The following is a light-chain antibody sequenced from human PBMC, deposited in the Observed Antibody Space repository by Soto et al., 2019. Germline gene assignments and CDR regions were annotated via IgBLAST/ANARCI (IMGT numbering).Light chain of an antibody. CDR3: QQYNNVNPIT. CDR2: GAS. Sequence: PSTLCLSATEPPTLYFLSSQSVSSNLAWYQQKPGQAPRLLIYGASARATGIQARFTGSGSGTEFTLTISSLQSEDFAVYYFQQYNNVNPITFAQGTRLEIK. J-gene: IGKJ5*01. V-gene: IGKV3-15*01. CDR1: QSVSSN.